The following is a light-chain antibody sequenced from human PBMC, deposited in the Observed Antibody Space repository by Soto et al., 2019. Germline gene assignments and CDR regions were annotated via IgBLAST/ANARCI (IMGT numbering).Light chain of an antibody. J-gene: IGLJ7*01. CDR1: SSDVDDSNY. Sequence: QSALTQPASVSGSPGQSITISCTGTSSDVDDSNYVSWYQQHPGKAPKLIIYEVSNRPSGISIRFSGSKSGNTASLTISGLQTEDEAIYYCSSYTTGVVFGGGTQLTVL. CDR3: SSYTTGVV. CDR2: EVS. V-gene: IGLV2-14*01.